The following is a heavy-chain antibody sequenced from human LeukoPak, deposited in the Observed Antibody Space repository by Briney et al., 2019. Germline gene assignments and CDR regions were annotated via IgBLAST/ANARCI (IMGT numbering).Heavy chain of an antibody. V-gene: IGHV1-2*02. CDR2: INPNSGGT. CDR3: ARDRAIAAAGTGYFDY. Sequence: ASVKVSCKASGYTFTGYYMHWVRQAPGQGLEWMGWINPNSGGTNYAQKFQGRVTMTRDTSISTAYMELSRLRSDDTAVYYCARDRAIAAAGTGYFDYWGQGTLVTVSS. CDR1: GYTFTGYY. D-gene: IGHD6-13*01. J-gene: IGHJ4*02.